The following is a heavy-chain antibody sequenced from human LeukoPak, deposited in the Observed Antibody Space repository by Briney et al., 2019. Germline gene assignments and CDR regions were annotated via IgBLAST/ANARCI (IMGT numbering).Heavy chain of an antibody. CDR1: GFTFSTYS. CDR3: AKSPVLLWFGELSD. Sequence: GGSLRLSCAASGFTFSTYSMNWVRQAPGKGLECVSYICSSSSSIYYADSVKGRFTISRDNAKNTLYLQMNSLRAEDTAVYYCAKSPVLLWFGELSDWGQGTLVTVSS. D-gene: IGHD3-10*01. J-gene: IGHJ4*02. V-gene: IGHV3-48*04. CDR2: ICSSSSSI.